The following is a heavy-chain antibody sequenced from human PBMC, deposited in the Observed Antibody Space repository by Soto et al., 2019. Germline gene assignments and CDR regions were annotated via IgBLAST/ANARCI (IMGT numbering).Heavy chain of an antibody. CDR1: GYTFTGYY. Sequence: ASVKVSCKASGYTFTGYYMHWVRQAPGQGLEWMGWINPNSGGTNYAQKFQGWVTMTRDTSISTAYMELSRLRSDDTAVYYCARDSYVGNSSTYYYYYGMDVWGQGTTVTVSS. D-gene: IGHD6-19*01. CDR2: INPNSGGT. J-gene: IGHJ6*02. CDR3: ARDSYVGNSSTYYYYYGMDV. V-gene: IGHV1-2*04.